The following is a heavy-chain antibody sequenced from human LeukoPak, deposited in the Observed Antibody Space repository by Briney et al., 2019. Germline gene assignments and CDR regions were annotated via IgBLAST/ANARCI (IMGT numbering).Heavy chain of an antibody. CDR2: IYHSGST. CDR3: AKGQWLPTNWFDP. Sequence: PSETLSLTYTVSGYSISSGYYWGWIRQPPGKGLECIGSIYHSGSTYYNPSLKSRVTISVDTSKNQFSLKLSFVTAADTAVYYCAKGQWLPTNWFDPWGQGTLVTVSS. CDR1: GYSISSGYY. J-gene: IGHJ5*02. D-gene: IGHD6-19*01. V-gene: IGHV4-38-2*02.